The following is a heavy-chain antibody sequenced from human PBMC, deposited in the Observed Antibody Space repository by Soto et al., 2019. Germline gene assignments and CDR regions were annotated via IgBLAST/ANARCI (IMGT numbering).Heavy chain of an antibody. V-gene: IGHV3-23*01. CDR3: AKDSYYDSSGYSN. J-gene: IGHJ4*02. CDR2: ISGSGSST. Sequence: PGGSLRLSCAAFGFTFSSYAMSWVRQAPGKGLEWVSTISGSGSSTYYADSVKGRFTISRDNSKNTLYLQVNSLRAEDTAVYYCAKDSYYDSSGYSNWGQGTLVTVSS. CDR1: GFTFSSYA. D-gene: IGHD3-22*01.